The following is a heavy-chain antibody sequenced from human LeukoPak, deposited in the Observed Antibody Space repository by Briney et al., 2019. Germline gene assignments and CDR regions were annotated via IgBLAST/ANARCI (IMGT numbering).Heavy chain of an antibody. V-gene: IGHV1-2*02. CDR2: INPNSGGT. J-gene: IGHJ4*02. Sequence: ASVKVSCKASGYSFTGYYMHWVRQAPGQGLEWMGCINPNSGGTDYAQKFQGRVTMTRDTSISTAYMELSRLRSDDTAVYYCARSTGTTFGLSDYWGQGTLVTVSS. CDR1: GYSFTGYY. D-gene: IGHD3-16*01. CDR3: ARSTGTTFGLSDY.